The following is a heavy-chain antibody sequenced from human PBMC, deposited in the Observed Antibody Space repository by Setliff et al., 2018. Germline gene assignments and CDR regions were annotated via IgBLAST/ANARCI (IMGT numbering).Heavy chain of an antibody. Sequence: PGGSLRLSCAASGFTFSTYAMHWVRQAPGKGLEWVAVIWDDGGNKYHADSVKGRFTISRDNSKNTLYLQMNSLRPEDTAVYYCARTCSGSGCYAGLESWGQGTSVTV. CDR2: IWDDGGNK. CDR3: ARTCSGSGCYAGLES. J-gene: IGHJ4*02. CDR1: GFTFSTYA. V-gene: IGHV3-30-3*01. D-gene: IGHD2-15*01.